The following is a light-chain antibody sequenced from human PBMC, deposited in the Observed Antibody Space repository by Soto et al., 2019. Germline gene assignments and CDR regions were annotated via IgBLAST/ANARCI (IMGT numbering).Light chain of an antibody. CDR2: GAS. CDR3: QQYGSSPYT. J-gene: IGKJ2*01. CDR1: QSVSSSY. V-gene: IGKV3-20*01. Sequence: EIVLTQSPGTLPLSPGERATLSCRASQSVSSSYLAWYQQKPGQAPRLLIYGASSRATGIPDRFSVSGSGTDFTLTISRLEPEDFAVYYCQQYGSSPYTLGQGTKLEIK.